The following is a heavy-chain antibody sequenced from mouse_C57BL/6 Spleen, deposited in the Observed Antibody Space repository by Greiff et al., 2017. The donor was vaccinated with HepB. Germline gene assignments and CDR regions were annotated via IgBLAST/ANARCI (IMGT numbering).Heavy chain of an antibody. CDR2: INPSSGYT. V-gene: IGHV1-4*01. CDR1: GYTFTSYT. CDR3: YYSKDYAMDY. Sequence: QVHVKQSGAELARPGASVKMSCKASGYTFTSYTMHWVKQRPGQGLEWIGYINPSSGYTKYNQKFKDKATLTADKSSSTAYMQLSSLTSEDSAVYYCYYSKDYAMDYWGQGTSVTVSS. J-gene: IGHJ4*01. D-gene: IGHD2-5*01.